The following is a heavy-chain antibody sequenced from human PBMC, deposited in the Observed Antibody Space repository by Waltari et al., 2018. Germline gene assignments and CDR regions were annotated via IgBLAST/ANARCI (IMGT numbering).Heavy chain of an antibody. D-gene: IGHD3-22*01. Sequence: QLQLQESGPGLVKPSETLSLTCTVSGGSISSSSYYWGWIRQPPGKGLEGIGSIYYSGSTYSNPALKIRVTIAVDTPKNQFSLKLSSVTAADTAVYYCASTVYYDSSGWTYYFDYWGQGTLVTVSS. CDR1: GGSISSSSYY. CDR3: ASTVYYDSSGWTYYFDY. CDR2: IYYSGST. J-gene: IGHJ4*02. V-gene: IGHV4-39*01.